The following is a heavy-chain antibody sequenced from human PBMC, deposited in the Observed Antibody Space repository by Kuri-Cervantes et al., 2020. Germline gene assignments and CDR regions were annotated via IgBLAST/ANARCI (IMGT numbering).Heavy chain of an antibody. J-gene: IGHJ5*02. CDR3: ARDAPRVGP. V-gene: IGHV3-74*01. CDR1: GFTFSSYS. D-gene: IGHD1-26*01. Sequence: GGSLRLSCAASGFTFSSYSMNWVRQAPGKGLEWVSHINEDGSETNYADSVKGRFTISRDNAKNTFYLQVNSLRAEDTAVYYCARDAPRVGPWGQGTLVTVSS. CDR2: INEDGSET.